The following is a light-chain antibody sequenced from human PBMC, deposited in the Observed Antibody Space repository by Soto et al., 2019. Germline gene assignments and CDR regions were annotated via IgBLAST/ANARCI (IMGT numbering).Light chain of an antibody. J-gene: IGKJ3*01. CDR2: AAA. V-gene: IGKV1-12*01. CDR1: QGIGSW. CDR3: QQANSFPLT. Sequence: DIQMNQSASSLSASVGGRVTITCQASQGIGSWLAWYQQKPGRAPKILIYAAASLQSGVPSRFSATFSGTDFTLTINSLQPEDVATYFCQQANSFPLTFGPGTKVAVK.